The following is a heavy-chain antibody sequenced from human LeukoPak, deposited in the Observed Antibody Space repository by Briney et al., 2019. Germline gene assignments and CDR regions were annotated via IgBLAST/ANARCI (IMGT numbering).Heavy chain of an antibody. V-gene: IGHV3-23*01. J-gene: IGHJ4*02. CDR1: GFTFDDYA. CDR2: ITGVGGTT. Sequence: GGSLRLPCAASGFTFDDYAMHWVRQAPGKGLEWVTAITGVGGTTYYADSVKGRFTISRDNSKNTLYPQMNSLRAEDTAVYYCAKSSNFWSGYSDSWGQGTLVSVSS. D-gene: IGHD3-3*01. CDR3: AKSSNFWSGYSDS.